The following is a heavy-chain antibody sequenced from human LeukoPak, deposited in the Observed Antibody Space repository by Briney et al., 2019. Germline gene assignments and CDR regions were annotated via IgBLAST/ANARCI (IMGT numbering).Heavy chain of an antibody. V-gene: IGHV3-23*01. D-gene: IGHD1-26*01. CDR1: GFTFSSYA. Sequence: GGSLRLSCAASGFTFSSYAMNWVRQAPGKGLEWVSAISGSGGSTYYADSVKGRFTISRDNSKNTLFLQMNSLRAEDTAIYYCAKDQSGSYLYDDWGQGTLVTVSS. CDR2: ISGSGGST. CDR3: AKDQSGSYLYDD. J-gene: IGHJ4*02.